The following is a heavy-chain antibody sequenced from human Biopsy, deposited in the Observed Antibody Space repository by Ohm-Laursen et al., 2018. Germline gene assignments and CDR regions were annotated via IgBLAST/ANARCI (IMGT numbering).Heavy chain of an antibody. CDR1: GFTFSDYA. CDR2: ISGSGGNT. Sequence: LSLTCATSGFTFSDYAMNWVRQAPGKGLEWVSTISGSGGNTYYADSVRGRFTVSRDGSKSTLYLQMSSLSAEDTAFYYCAKGGYCTTSSCYMDLDYWGQGTLVTVSS. V-gene: IGHV3-23*01. CDR3: AKGGYCTTSSCYMDLDY. D-gene: IGHD2-2*02. J-gene: IGHJ4*02.